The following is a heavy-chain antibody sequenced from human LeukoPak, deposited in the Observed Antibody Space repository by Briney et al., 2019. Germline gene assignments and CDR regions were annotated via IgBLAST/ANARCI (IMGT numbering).Heavy chain of an antibody. D-gene: IGHD2-15*01. J-gene: IGHJ4*02. CDR1: GFTFRNYA. CDR3: AKSDPGYCAGGSCNLEIDY. CDR2: VSAAGGSR. V-gene: IGHV3-23*01. Sequence: GGSLRLSCAASGFTFRNYAMRWVRQAPGKGLEWVSSVSAAGGSRLYADSVKGRFTISKDEYTNSLYLQMSGLRAEDTAVYYCAKSDPGYCAGGSCNLEIDYWGQGTLVTVSS.